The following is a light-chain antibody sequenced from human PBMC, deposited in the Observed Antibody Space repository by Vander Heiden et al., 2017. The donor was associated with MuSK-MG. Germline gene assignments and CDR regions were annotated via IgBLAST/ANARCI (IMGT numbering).Light chain of an antibody. V-gene: IGKV1-8*01. CDR3: QQDYSYPRT. CDR1: QGISSY. J-gene: IGKJ1*01. CDR2: AAS. Sequence: ALRMTQSPSSFSASTGDRVTITCRASQGISSYLAWYQQKPGKAPKLLIYAASTLQSGVPSRFSGSGSGTDFTLTISCLQSEDFATYYCQQDYSYPRTFGQGTKVEIK.